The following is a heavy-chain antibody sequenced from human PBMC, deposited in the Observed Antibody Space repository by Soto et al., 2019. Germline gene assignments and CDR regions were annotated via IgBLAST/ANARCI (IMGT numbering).Heavy chain of an antibody. V-gene: IGHV4-34*01. D-gene: IGHD6-13*01. CDR1: GGSFSGYY. CDR3: ARYSSRHIDYYYYGMDV. CDR2: INHSGST. J-gene: IGHJ6*02. Sequence: PSETLSLTCAVYGGSFSGYYWSWIRQPPGKGLEWIGEINHSGSTNYNPSLKSRVTISVDTSKNQFSLKLSSVTAADTAVYYCARYSSRHIDYYYYGMDVWGQGTTVTVSS.